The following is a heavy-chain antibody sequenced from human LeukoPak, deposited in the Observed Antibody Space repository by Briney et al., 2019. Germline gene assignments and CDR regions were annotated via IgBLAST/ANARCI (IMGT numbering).Heavy chain of an antibody. CDR1: GFTFSSYW. J-gene: IGHJ3*02. CDR2: ISSDGTTS. CDR3: ASRTIGTYDAFDI. V-gene: IGHV3-74*01. Sequence: GGSLRLSCAASGFTFSSYWMHWVRQVPGKGLVWVSRISSDGTTSSHADSVKGRFTISRDNAKNSLYLQMNSLRAEDTAVYYCASRTIGTYDAFDIWGQGTMVTVSA. D-gene: IGHD1-1*01.